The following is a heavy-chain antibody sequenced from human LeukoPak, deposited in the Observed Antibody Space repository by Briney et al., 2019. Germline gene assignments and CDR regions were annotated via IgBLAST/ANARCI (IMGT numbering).Heavy chain of an antibody. V-gene: IGHV3-9*01. J-gene: IGHJ2*01. Sequence: QAGGSLRLSCTASGFTFDDYAMYWVRQAPGKGLEWVSGISWNSGSIAYADSVKGRFTISRDNAKNSLYLQMNSLRAEDTALYYCAKGALWEQQLVLGDFDLWGRGTLVTVSS. CDR1: GFTFDDYA. CDR2: ISWNSGSI. D-gene: IGHD6-13*01. CDR3: AKGALWEQQLVLGDFDL.